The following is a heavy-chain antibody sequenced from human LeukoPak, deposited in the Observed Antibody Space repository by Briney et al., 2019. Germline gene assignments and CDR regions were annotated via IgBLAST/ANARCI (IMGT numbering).Heavy chain of an antibody. J-gene: IGHJ4*02. V-gene: IGHV4-34*01. CDR1: GGSFSGHY. D-gene: IGHD3-10*01. Sequence: PSETLSLTCAVYGGSFSGHYWSWIRQPPGKGLEWIGEINHGGSANYNPSLKSRVTLSVDTSKSQFSLNLPSVTAADTAVYYCARGRVHHDSGKRGDYLDYWGQGTLVTVSS. CDR3: ARGRVHHDSGKRGDYLDY. CDR2: INHGGSA.